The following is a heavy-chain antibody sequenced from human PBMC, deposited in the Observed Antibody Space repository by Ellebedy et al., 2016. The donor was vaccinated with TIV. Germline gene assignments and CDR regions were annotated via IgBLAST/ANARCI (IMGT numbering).Heavy chain of an antibody. Sequence: GESLKISCAASGFTFSSFAMSWVRQAPGKGLEWVSTVSGRGGSTYYADSVKGRFTISRDNSKNTLYLQMNSLRAEDTAIYYCARGPEGGRFDPWGQGTLVTVSS. V-gene: IGHV3-23*01. J-gene: IGHJ5*02. CDR2: VSGRGGST. CDR3: ARGPEGGRFDP. D-gene: IGHD3-16*01. CDR1: GFTFSSFA.